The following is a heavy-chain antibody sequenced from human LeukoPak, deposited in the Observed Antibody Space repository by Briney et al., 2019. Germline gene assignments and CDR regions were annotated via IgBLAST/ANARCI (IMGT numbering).Heavy chain of an antibody. CDR2: IWYDGSNK. V-gene: IGHV3-33*01. J-gene: IGHJ4*02. CDR1: GFTFSSYG. Sequence: GGSLRLSCAASGFTFSSYGMHRVRQAPGKGLEWVAVIWYDGSNKYYADSVKGRFTISRDNSKNTLYLQMNSLGAEDTAVYYCAGAQGSVFSPYFDYWGQGTLVTVSS. D-gene: IGHD2-8*01. CDR3: AGAQGSVFSPYFDY.